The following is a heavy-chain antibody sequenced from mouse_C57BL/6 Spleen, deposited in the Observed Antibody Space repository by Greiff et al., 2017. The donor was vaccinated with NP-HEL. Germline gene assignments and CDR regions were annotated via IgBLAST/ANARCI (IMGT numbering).Heavy chain of an antibody. CDR1: GYAFSSYW. CDR2: IYPGDGDT. D-gene: IGHD2-1*01. J-gene: IGHJ3*01. V-gene: IGHV1-80*01. CDR3: ARYGDYGNQAWFAY. Sequence: QVQLQQSGAELVKISCKASGYAFSSYWMNWVKQRPGKGLEWIGQIYPGDGDTNYNGKFKGKATLTADKSSSTAYMQLSSLTSEDSAVYFCARYGDYGNQAWFAYWGQGTLVTVSA.